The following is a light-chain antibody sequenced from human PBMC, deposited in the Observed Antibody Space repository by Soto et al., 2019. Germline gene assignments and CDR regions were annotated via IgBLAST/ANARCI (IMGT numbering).Light chain of an antibody. CDR2: LEGSGSY. V-gene: IGLV4-60*02. CDR3: ETWDSNTYV. J-gene: IGLJ1*01. Sequence: QAVVTQSSSASASLGSSVSLTCTLSSWHSSYIIAWHQQQPGKAPRYLMKLEGSGSYNKGSGVPDRFSGSSSGADRYLTISNLQFEDEADYYCETWDSNTYVFGTGTKLTVL. CDR1: SWHSSYI.